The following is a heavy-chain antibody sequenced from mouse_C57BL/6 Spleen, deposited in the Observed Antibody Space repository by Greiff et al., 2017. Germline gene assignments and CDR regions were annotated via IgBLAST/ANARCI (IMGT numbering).Heavy chain of an antibody. CDR3: TDYYDYEDAY. CDR2: IRLKSDNYAT. CDR1: GFTFSNYW. V-gene: IGHV6-3*01. Sequence: EVKVVESGGGLVQPGGSMKLSCVASGFTFSNYWMNWVRQSPEKGLEWVAQIRLKSDNYATHYAESVKGRFTISRDDSKSSVYLQMNNLRAEDTGIYYCTDYYDYEDAYWGQGTLVTVSA. D-gene: IGHD2-4*01. J-gene: IGHJ3*01.